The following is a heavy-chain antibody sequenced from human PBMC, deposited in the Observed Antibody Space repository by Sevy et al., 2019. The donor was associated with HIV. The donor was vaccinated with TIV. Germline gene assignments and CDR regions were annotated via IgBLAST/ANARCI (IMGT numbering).Heavy chain of an antibody. D-gene: IGHD5-18*01. Sequence: ASVKVSCKASVHTFTDYFIHWVRQAPGQGLEWMGWINPNSGDPKYSQKFQGRVTMTRATSISTAYMELSRLRSDDTAVYYCASPGGYRYGSLLDYWGQGTLVTVSS. CDR2: INPNSGDP. J-gene: IGHJ4*02. V-gene: IGHV1-2*02. CDR1: VHTFTDYF. CDR3: ASPGGYRYGSLLDY.